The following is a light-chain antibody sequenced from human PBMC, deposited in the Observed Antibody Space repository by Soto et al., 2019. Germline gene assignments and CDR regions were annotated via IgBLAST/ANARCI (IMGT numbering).Light chain of an antibody. V-gene: IGKV4-1*01. Sequence: DIVLTQSPDSLAVSLGERATINCKSSQSVLYDSNNKNYLAWYQQKPGQPPKLLLYWASTRESGVPDRFSGGGSGTDFTLTISSLQAEDVAVYYCQQYYSIPLTFGQGTKLEIK. CDR1: QSVLYDSNNKNY. CDR2: WAS. CDR3: QQYYSIPLT. J-gene: IGKJ2*01.